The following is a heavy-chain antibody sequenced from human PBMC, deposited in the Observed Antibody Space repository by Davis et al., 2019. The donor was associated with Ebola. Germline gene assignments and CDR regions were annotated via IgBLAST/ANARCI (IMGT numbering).Heavy chain of an antibody. CDR1: GGSISRSSYY. Sequence: PSETLSLTCTVSGGSISRSSYYWGWIRQPPGKGLEWIGSISYSGSTYYNPSLTSRITISVDTSKNQFSLKLNSVTAADTAVYYCARDPYYYDSSGYSGGWGQGTLVTVSS. CDR2: ISYSGST. J-gene: IGHJ4*02. D-gene: IGHD3-22*01. V-gene: IGHV4-39*07. CDR3: ARDPYYYDSSGYSGG.